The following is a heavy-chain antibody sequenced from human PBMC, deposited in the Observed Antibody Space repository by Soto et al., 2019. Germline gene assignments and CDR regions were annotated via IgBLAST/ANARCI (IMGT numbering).Heavy chain of an antibody. V-gene: IGHV3-21*01. CDR1: GFTFSSYS. CDR3: AREGRDGYNSFWRYYGMDV. Sequence: GGSLRLSFAASGFTFSSYSMNWVRQAPGKGLEWVSSISSSSSYIYYADSVKGRFTISRDNAKNSLYLQMNSLRAEDTAVYYCAREGRDGYNSFWRYYGMDVWGQGTTVTVSS. CDR2: ISSSSSYI. J-gene: IGHJ6*02. D-gene: IGHD5-12*01.